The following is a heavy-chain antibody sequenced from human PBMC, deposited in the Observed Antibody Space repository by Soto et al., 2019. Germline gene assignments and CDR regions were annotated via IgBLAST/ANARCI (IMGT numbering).Heavy chain of an antibody. Sequence: SETLSLTCAVSGGSFTSYFWSWIRQPPGKGLEWIGEINHSGSTNYNPSLKSRVTISVDRSKNQFSLNLSSVTAADTAVYYCARKAYALRYFDAWGKGTPVTVSS. D-gene: IGHD1-20*01. J-gene: IGHJ4*02. CDR1: GGSFTSYF. V-gene: IGHV4-34*01. CDR2: INHSGST. CDR3: ARKAYALRYFDA.